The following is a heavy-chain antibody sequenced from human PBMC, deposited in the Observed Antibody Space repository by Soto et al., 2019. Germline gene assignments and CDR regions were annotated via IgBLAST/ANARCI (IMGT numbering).Heavy chain of an antibody. J-gene: IGHJ5*02. CDR3: AREQQASRVWFDP. Sequence: SVKVSCKASGGTFSSYAISWVRQAPGQGLEWMGGIIPIFGTANYAQKFQGRVTITADESTSTAYMELSSLRSEDTAVYYCAREQQASRVWFDPWGQGTLVTVSS. CDR2: IIPIFGTA. V-gene: IGHV1-69*13. CDR1: GGTFSSYA.